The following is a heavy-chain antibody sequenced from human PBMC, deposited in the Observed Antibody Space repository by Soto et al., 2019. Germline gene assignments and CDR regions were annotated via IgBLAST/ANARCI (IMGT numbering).Heavy chain of an antibody. CDR2: FDPEDGET. CDR1: GYTLTELS. D-gene: IGHD6-19*01. CDR3: APDLGISGWLDY. Sequence: QVQLVQSGAEVKKPGASVKVSCKVSGYTLTELSMHWVRQAPGKVLEWMGGFDPEDGETIYAQKFQGRVTMTEDTSTDTAYMALSSLRCEDTAVYYCAPDLGISGWLDYWGQGTLVTGSS. V-gene: IGHV1-24*01. J-gene: IGHJ4*02.